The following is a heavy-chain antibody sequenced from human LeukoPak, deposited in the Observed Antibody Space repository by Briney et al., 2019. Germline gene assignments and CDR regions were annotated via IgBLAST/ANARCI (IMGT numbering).Heavy chain of an antibody. D-gene: IGHD3-22*01. J-gene: IGHJ3*01. CDR2: INHSGST. CDR1: GGSFRDYY. Sequence: SDTLSLTCAVYGGSFRDYYWSWIRQPPGKGLEWIGEINHSGSTNHNPSLKSRVTISLDTSKNQFSLRLTSVTAADTAVYYCAKAPYLSSGSWGQGILVAVSS. CDR3: AKAPYLSSGS. V-gene: IGHV4-34*01.